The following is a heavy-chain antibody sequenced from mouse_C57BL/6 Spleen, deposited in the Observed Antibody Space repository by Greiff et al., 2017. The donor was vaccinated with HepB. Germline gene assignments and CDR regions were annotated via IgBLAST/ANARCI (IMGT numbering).Heavy chain of an antibody. V-gene: IGHV1-80*01. CDR3: ARYGDYGSSYYFDY. J-gene: IGHJ2*01. CDR1: GYAFSSYW. CDR2: IYPGDGDT. Sequence: QVQLQQSGAELVKPGASVKISCKASGYAFSSYWMNWVKQRPGKGLEWIGQIYPGDGDTNYNGKFKGKATLTADKSSSTAYMQLSSLTSEDSAVYFCARYGDYGSSYYFDYWGQGTTLTVSS. D-gene: IGHD1-1*01.